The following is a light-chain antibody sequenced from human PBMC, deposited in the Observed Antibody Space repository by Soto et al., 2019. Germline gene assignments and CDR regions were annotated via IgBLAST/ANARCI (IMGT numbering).Light chain of an antibody. V-gene: IGKV1-33*01. CDR3: QQYDXLLLT. CDR2: DAS. J-gene: IGKJ4*01. Sequence: DIQMTQSPSSLSASVGDRVTITCQASQDISNYLNWYQQKPGKAPKLLIYDASNLETGVPSRFSGSGSGTDFTFTISSLQPEDIATYYCQQYDXLLLTFGGXXKV. CDR1: QDISNY.